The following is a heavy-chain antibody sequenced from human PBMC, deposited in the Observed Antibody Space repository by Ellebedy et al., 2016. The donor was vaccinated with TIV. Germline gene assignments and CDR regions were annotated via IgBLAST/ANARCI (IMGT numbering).Heavy chain of an antibody. V-gene: IGHV1-46*01. CDR2: INPSGGST. J-gene: IGHJ6*03. D-gene: IGHD4-17*01. CDR1: GYTFSSYY. Sequence: AASVKVSCKATGYTFSSYYMHWERQAPGQGLEWMGIINPSGGSTTYLQKFQGKVTLTRDTSTSTVYMEMNSLTSVDTAVYYCARGTTVRAYMDVWGKGTTVTVSS. CDR3: ARGTTVRAYMDV.